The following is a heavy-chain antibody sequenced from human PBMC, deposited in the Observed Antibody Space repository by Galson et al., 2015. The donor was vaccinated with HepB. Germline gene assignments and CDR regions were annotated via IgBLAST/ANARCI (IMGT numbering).Heavy chain of an antibody. CDR1: GFIFSNYG. CDR3: TRIALSGSYWYFDY. J-gene: IGHJ4*02. V-gene: IGHV3-33*01. D-gene: IGHD1-26*01. Sequence: SLRLSCAASGFIFSNYGMQWVRQAPGKGLEWVAHIWYDGTYKHYADSVKGRFTISRDNAKNLLYLQMNSLRAEDTAVYYCTRIALSGSYWYFDYWGQGSLVTVSS. CDR2: IWYDGTYK.